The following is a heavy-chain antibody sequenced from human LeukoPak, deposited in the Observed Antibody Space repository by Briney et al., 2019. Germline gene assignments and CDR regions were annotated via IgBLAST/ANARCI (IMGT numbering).Heavy chain of an antibody. D-gene: IGHD6-19*01. Sequence: GASVKVSCKASGYTFTNYGISWVRQAPGQGLEWVGWISAYNGNTNYAQNLQDRVTMTTDTSTSAAYMELRSLISDDTAVYYCAREGPVAVAGLDHWGQGTLVTVSS. CDR1: GYTFTNYG. V-gene: IGHV1-18*01. CDR2: ISAYNGNT. J-gene: IGHJ4*02. CDR3: AREGPVAVAGLDH.